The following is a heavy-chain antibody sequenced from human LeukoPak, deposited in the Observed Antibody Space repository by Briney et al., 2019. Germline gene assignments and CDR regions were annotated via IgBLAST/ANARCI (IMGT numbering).Heavy chain of an antibody. D-gene: IGHD3-10*01. CDR1: GFTFSSYG. J-gene: IGHJ6*02. CDR2: IWYDGSNK. V-gene: IGHV3-33*01. Sequence: GRSLRLSCAASGFTFSSYGMHWVRQAPGKGLEWVAVIWYDGSNKYYADSVKGRFTISRDNSKNTLYLQMNSLRAEDTAVYYCARDRNYYYGSGSYDLKADYYGMDVWGQGTTVTVSS. CDR3: ARDRNYYYGSGSYDLKADYYGMDV.